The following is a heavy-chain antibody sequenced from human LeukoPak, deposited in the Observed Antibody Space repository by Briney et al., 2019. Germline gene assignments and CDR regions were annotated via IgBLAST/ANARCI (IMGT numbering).Heavy chain of an antibody. J-gene: IGHJ5*02. CDR2: INHSGSS. Sequence: SETLSLTCAVYGGSFSGYYWSWIRQPPGKGLEWIGEINHSGSSNYNPSLKSRVTISVDTSKNQFSLKLSSVTAADTAVYYCARHGTSGTNLNWFDPWGQGTLVTVSS. D-gene: IGHD1-1*01. V-gene: IGHV4-34*01. CDR1: GGSFSGYY. CDR3: ARHGTSGTNLNWFDP.